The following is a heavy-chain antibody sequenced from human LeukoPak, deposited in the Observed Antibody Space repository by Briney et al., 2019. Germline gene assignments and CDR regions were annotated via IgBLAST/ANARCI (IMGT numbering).Heavy chain of an antibody. D-gene: IGHD3-10*01. CDR1: GFTFSSYA. J-gene: IGHJ3*02. CDR2: ISGSGGST. CDR3: ARSIYASGSSYTFDI. V-gene: IGHV3-23*01. Sequence: PGGSLRLSCAASGFTFSSYAMSWVRQAPGKAPEWVSCISGSGGSTYSADSVKGRFITSRDNSKNTLYVQMNTLRAEDTAVYYCARSIYASGSSYTFDIWGQGTMVTVSS.